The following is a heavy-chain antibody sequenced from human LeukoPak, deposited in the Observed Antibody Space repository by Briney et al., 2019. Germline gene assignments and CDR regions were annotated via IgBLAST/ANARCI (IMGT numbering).Heavy chain of an antibody. Sequence: SETLSLTCAVYGGSFSGYYWSWIRQPAGKGLEWIGRIYTSGSTNYNPSLKSRVTMSVDTSKNQFSLKLSSVTAADTAVYYCARDAPDWYFDYWGQGTLVTVSS. J-gene: IGHJ4*02. V-gene: IGHV4-4*07. D-gene: IGHD3-9*01. CDR1: GGSFSGYY. CDR2: IYTSGST. CDR3: ARDAPDWYFDY.